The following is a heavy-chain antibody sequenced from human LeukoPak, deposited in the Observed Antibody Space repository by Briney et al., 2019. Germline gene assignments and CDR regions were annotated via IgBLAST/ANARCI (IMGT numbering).Heavy chain of an antibody. V-gene: IGHV4-59*01. CDR1: GGSISRYY. CDR2: IYYSGST. J-gene: IGHJ3*02. Sequence: PSETLSLTCTVSGGSISRYYWSWIRQPPGKGLEWIAYIYYSGSTNYNPSLKSRVTISVDTSKNQFSLKLSSVTAADTAVYYCARSGARIAAADDAFDIWGQGTMVTVSS. CDR3: ARSGARIAAADDAFDI. D-gene: IGHD6-13*01.